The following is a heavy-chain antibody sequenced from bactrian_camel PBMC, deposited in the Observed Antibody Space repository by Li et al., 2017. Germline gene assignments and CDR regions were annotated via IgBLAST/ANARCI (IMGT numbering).Heavy chain of an antibody. V-gene: IGHV3S53*01. D-gene: IGHD2*01. Sequence: HGQLVESGGGSVQAGGSLRLSCAASGSIGGSTSMGWFRQAPGKEREGVAAIDSEGTTTYADSVKGRFTISKDDAKNTLYLQMDSLKPEDTAMYYCAADQWAFGLGNAYRYWGQGTQVTVS. CDR3: AADQWAFGLGNAYRY. CDR2: IDSEGTT. CDR1: GSIGGSTS. J-gene: IGHJ4*01.